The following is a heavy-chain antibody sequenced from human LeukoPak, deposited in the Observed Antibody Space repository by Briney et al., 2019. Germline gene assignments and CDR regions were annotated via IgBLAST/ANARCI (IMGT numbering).Heavy chain of an antibody. V-gene: IGHV1-46*01. Sequence: GASVKVSCKASGYTFTSYYMHWVRQAPGQGLEWMGIINPSGGSTSYAQKFQGRVTMTRDTSTSTVYMELSSLRSEDTAVYYCARVPFTMVRGVIKNYYYYYMDVWGKGTTVTVSS. CDR2: INPSGGST. CDR1: GYTFTSYY. CDR3: ARVPFTMVRGVIKNYYYYYMDV. D-gene: IGHD3-10*01. J-gene: IGHJ6*03.